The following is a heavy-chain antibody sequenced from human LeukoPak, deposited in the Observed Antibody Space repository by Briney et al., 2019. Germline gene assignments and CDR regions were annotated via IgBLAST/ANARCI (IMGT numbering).Heavy chain of an antibody. D-gene: IGHD1-14*01. CDR2: ISPYNGNT. CDR1: GYKFTNYG. Sequence: ASVKVSCKASGYKFTNYGISWVRQAPGQGLEWMGWISPYNGNTNYAQKLQGRVTMTTDTSTSTAYMELRSLRSDDTAVYYCARAFNRAEPIDAFDIWGQGTMVTVSS. V-gene: IGHV1-18*01. J-gene: IGHJ3*02. CDR3: ARAFNRAEPIDAFDI.